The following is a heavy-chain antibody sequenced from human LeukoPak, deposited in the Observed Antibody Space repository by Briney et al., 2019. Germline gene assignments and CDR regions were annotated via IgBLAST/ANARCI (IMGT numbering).Heavy chain of an antibody. Sequence: SETLSLTCTVSGGSVSSYYWSWIRQPPGKGLEWIGSIYYSGSTNYNPSLKNRVTISIDTSKSQFSLKLSSVTAADTAVYYCASSTLWPYYYGMDVWGQGTTVTVSS. V-gene: IGHV4-59*02. CDR3: ASSTLWPYYYGMDV. CDR1: GGSVSSYY. J-gene: IGHJ6*02. D-gene: IGHD2/OR15-2a*01. CDR2: IYYSGST.